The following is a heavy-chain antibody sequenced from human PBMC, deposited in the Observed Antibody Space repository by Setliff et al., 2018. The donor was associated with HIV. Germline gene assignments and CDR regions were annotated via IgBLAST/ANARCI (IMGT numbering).Heavy chain of an antibody. V-gene: IGHV1-2*02. J-gene: IGHJ4*02. Sequence: ASVQVSCKASGYRFTGYYIHWVRQAPGQGLEWMGWINPNSGGTNYAQKFQGRVTVTRDTSISTAYMELRRLRSDDTAVYYCATDRTQTGIKMVRGRIVDPARYPLDYWGQGTLVTVSS. D-gene: IGHD3-10*01. CDR3: ATDRTQTGIKMVRGRIVDPARYPLDY. CDR1: GYRFTGYY. CDR2: INPNSGGT.